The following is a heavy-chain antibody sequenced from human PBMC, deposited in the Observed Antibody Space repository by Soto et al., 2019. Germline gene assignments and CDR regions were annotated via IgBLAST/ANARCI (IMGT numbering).Heavy chain of an antibody. D-gene: IGHD4-17*01. CDR3: AREASYGDRAFDY. J-gene: IGHJ4*02. Sequence: QVQLVESGGGVVQPGRSLRLSCAASGFTFSSYGMHWVRQAPGKGLEWVAVIWYDGSNKYYADSVKGRFTISRDNSKNTLYLKMNSLRAEDTAVYYCAREASYGDRAFDYWGQGTLVTVSS. V-gene: IGHV3-33*01. CDR2: IWYDGSNK. CDR1: GFTFSSYG.